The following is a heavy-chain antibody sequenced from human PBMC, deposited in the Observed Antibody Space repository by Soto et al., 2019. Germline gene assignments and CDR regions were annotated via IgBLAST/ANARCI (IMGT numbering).Heavy chain of an antibody. CDR2: VEYGGST. CDR3: ARHVRGAVTMNWFDP. D-gene: IGHD3-10*02. J-gene: IGHJ5*02. Sequence: QLQESGPGLVKPSETLSLTCTVSGGSIISSNFYWGWIRQPPGKGLEWIGSVEYGGSTYDNPSLNSRVTLSADTSKNTFSLKLTSVTAADTAIYYCARHVRGAVTMNWFDPWGHGTLVTVSS. V-gene: IGHV4-39*01. CDR1: GGSIISSNFY.